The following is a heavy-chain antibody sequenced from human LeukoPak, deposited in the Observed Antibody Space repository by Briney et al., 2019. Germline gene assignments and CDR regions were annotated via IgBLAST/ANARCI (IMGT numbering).Heavy chain of an antibody. D-gene: IGHD1-26*01. CDR1: GFTFSGYA. V-gene: IGHV3-23*01. CDR3: AKAANEWELLAGYFDY. J-gene: IGHJ4*02. Sequence: GGSLRLSGAASGFTFSGYAMSWVRQAPGKGLEWVSAISGTGGSACYTDSVKGRFTISRDNSKNTLYLQMNSLRAEDTAVYYCAKAANEWELLAGYFDYWGQGTLVTVSS. CDR2: ISGTGGSA.